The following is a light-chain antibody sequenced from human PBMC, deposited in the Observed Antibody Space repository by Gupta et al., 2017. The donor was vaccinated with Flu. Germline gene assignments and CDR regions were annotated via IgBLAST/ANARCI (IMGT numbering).Light chain of an antibody. CDR3: QSDESNNPGV. CDR2: EDN. Sequence: VTISCTRSSGSIASNYVKWYPQRPGRAPSAVIYEDNQRPSGDPDRFSGSIDSSSNTASLTISGLKREDEADYYCQSDESNNPGVFGGGIKLTVL. CDR1: SGSIASNY. V-gene: IGLV6-57*03. J-gene: IGLJ3*02.